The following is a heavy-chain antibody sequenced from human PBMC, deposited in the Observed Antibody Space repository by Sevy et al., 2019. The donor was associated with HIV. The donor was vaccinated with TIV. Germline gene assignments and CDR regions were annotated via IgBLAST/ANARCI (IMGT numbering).Heavy chain of an antibody. J-gene: IGHJ4*02. Sequence: GGSLRLSCKASGFIFSRYGVYWVRPAPGKGLEWVASIFNDGKTKYYGDPVKGRFTISRDDSKNTLYLQMDSLRAEDTAVYCCARESGSDWYLDYWGQGTLVTVSS. V-gene: IGHV3-33*07. CDR3: ARESGSDWYLDY. D-gene: IGHD2-21*02. CDR1: GFIFSRYG. CDR2: IFNDGKTK.